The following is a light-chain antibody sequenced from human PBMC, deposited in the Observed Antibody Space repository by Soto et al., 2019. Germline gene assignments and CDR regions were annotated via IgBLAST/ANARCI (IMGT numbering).Light chain of an antibody. J-gene: IGKJ5*01. Sequence: EIVLTQSPGTLSLSPGERATLSCRASQTISTSLAWYQHRPGRAPRLLIYGATTRATGIPARFSGSGSGTEFTLTISSLQPDDFATYYCQQYYRSSITFGQGTRLEI. CDR3: QQYYRSSIT. V-gene: IGKV3-15*01. CDR1: QTISTS. CDR2: GAT.